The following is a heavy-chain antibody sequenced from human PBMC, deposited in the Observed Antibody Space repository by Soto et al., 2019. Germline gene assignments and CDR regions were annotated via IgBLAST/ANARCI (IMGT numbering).Heavy chain of an antibody. CDR3: ARHTWTAHGRDVLRFLEWSERPHYYYGMDV. CDR2: IYYSGST. D-gene: IGHD3-3*01. J-gene: IGHJ6*02. CDR1: GGSISSSSYY. Sequence: PSETLSLTCTVSGGSISSSSYYWGWIRQPPGKGLEWIGSIYYSGSTSYNPSLKSRVTISVDTTKNQFSLKLSSVTAADTAVYYCARHTWTAHGRDVLRFLEWSERPHYYYGMDVWGQGTTVTVSS. V-gene: IGHV4-39*01.